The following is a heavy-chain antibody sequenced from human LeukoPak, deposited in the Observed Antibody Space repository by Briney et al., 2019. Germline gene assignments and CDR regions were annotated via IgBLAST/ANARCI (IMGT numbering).Heavy chain of an antibody. J-gene: IGHJ4*02. CDR2: ISYDGSTK. V-gene: IGHV3-30*04. D-gene: IGHD1-26*01. CDR3: AGHLGARHYFDY. Sequence: GGSLRLSCAASGFTFSSYAIHWVRQAPGKGLEWVAVISYDGSTKYNADSVKDRFTISRDNSKNTLYLQMNSLRPEDTAVYYCAGHLGARHYFDYWGQGTLVIVSS. CDR1: GFTFSSYA.